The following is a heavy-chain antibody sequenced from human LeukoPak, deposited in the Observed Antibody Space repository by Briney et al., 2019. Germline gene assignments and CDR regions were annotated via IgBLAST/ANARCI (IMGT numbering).Heavy chain of an antibody. J-gene: IGHJ4*02. D-gene: IGHD2/OR15-2a*01. Sequence: ASVTVSCKASGYSFTSYAMHWVRQALGQRPEWMGWINVDSDNTKYSEKFQDRVTITRDTSAGTAYMELSRLSSEDTAIYYCARDHRANGNFVSATTFDFWGQGTLVTVSS. V-gene: IGHV1-3*01. CDR3: ARDHRANGNFVSATTFDF. CDR2: INVDSDNT. CDR1: GYSFTSYA.